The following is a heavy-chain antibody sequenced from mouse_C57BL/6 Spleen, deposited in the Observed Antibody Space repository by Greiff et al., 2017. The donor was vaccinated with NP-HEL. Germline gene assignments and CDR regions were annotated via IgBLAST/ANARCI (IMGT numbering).Heavy chain of an antibody. CDR3: ARGGREPFAY. Sequence: VKLQQSGAELVRPGTSVKVSCKASGYAFTNYLIEWVKPRPGQGLEWIGVINPGSGGTNYNEKLQGKATLTADKSSSSAYMQLSSLTSEDSAVDFCARGGREPFAYWGQGTLVTVSA. V-gene: IGHV1-54*01. J-gene: IGHJ3*01. CDR1: GYAFTNYL. CDR2: INPGSGGT. D-gene: IGHD6-1*01.